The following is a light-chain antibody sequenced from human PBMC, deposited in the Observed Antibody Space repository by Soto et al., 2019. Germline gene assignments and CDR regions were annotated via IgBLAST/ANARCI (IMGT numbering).Light chain of an antibody. Sequence: EIVLTQSPGTLSLSPGERATLSCRASQSITNNYLAWYQQKPGQAPRLLIYGASSRATGIPDRFSGSGSGTEFTLTINSLQSEDFAVYYCQQYNNWPRTFGQGTKVDIK. J-gene: IGKJ1*01. V-gene: IGKV3D-15*01. CDR3: QQYNNWPRT. CDR2: GAS. CDR1: QSITNN.